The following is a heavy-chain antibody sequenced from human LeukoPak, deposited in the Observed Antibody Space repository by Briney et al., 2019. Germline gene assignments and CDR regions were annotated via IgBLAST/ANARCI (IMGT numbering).Heavy chain of an antibody. CDR1: GGSFSGYY. J-gene: IGHJ4*02. CDR3: ARVGLNRGAQWLVSDY. D-gene: IGHD6-19*01. CDR2: INHSGST. Sequence: SETLSLTCAVYGGSFSGYYWSWIRQPPGKGLEWIGEINHSGSTNYNPSLKSRVTISVDTSKNHFSLKLSSVTAADTAVYYCARVGLNRGAQWLVSDYWGQGTLVTVSS. V-gene: IGHV4-34*01.